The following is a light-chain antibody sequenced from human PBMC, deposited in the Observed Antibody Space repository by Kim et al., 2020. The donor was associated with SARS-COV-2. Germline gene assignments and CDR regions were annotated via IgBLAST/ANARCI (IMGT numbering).Light chain of an antibody. CDR3: QSYDSSLSGWV. J-gene: IGLJ3*02. CDR2: GNS. V-gene: IGLV1-40*01. Sequence: QSVLTQPPSVSGAPGQRVTISCTGSSSNIGAGYDVHWYQQLPGTAPKLLIYGNSNRPSGVPDRFSGSKSGTSAYLAITGLQAEDEADYYCQSYDSSLSGWVFGAGTQLTVL. CDR1: SSNIGAGYD.